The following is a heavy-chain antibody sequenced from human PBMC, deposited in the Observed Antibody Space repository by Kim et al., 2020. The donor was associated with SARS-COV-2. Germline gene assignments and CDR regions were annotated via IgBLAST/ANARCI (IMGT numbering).Heavy chain of an antibody. Sequence: GGSLRLSCAASGFTFGDYYMSWIRQAPGKGLEWISYISGSTSYTNYANSVKGRFTISRDNTKNSLYLQMNSLRAEDTAVYYCARDPYSCSWYAFDYWGRGTLLTVSS. CDR3: ARDPYSCSWYAFDY. V-gene: IGHV3-11*05. CDR1: GFTFGDYY. J-gene: IGHJ4*02. CDR2: ISGSTSYT. D-gene: IGHD6-13*01.